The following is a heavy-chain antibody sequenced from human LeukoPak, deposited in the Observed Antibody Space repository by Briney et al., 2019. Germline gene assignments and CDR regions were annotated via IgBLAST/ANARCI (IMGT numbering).Heavy chain of an antibody. V-gene: IGHV1-2*02. D-gene: IGHD2-2*01. CDR2: INPNSGGT. Sequence: GESLKISCKGSGYTFTGYYMHWVRQAPGQGLEWMGWINPNSGGTNYAQKFQGRVTMTRDTSIGTAYMELSRLRSDDTAVYYCARWVGYTYCSSTSCYQNSFDPWGQGTLVTVSS. CDR1: GYTFTGYY. J-gene: IGHJ5*02. CDR3: ARWVGYTYCSSTSCYQNSFDP.